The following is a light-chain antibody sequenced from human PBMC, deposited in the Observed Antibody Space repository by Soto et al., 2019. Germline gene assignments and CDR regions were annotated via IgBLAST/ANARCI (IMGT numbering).Light chain of an antibody. CDR3: SSYTSSITVV. CDR1: SSDVGGYNF. Sequence: QPVLTQPASVSGSPGQSITISCTGTSSDVGGYNFVAWYQHHPGKAPKLMIYEVTNRPSGVSNRFSGSKSGNTASLTISGLQAEDEADYYCSSYTSSITVVFGGGTKLTVL. V-gene: IGLV2-14*01. J-gene: IGLJ2*01. CDR2: EVT.